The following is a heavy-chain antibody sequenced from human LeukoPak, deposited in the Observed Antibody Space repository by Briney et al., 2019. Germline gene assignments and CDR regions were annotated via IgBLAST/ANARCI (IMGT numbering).Heavy chain of an antibody. Sequence: GGSLRLSCAASGFTFSSYGMHWVRQAPGKGLEWVAVISYDGTNKYYADSVKGRFTISRDNSKNTLYLQMNSLRAEDTAVYYCAKGQSVVGYCSSTGCYYYYYGMDVWGQGTTVTVSS. V-gene: IGHV3-30*18. D-gene: IGHD2-2*01. CDR1: GFTFSSYG. CDR2: ISYDGTNK. CDR3: AKGQSVVGYCSSTGCYYYYYGMDV. J-gene: IGHJ6*02.